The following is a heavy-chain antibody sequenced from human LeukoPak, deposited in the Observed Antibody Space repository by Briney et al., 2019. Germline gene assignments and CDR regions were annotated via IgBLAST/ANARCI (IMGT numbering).Heavy chain of an antibody. D-gene: IGHD1-1*01. CDR3: ARLTGTTGFDY. J-gene: IGHJ4*02. CDR1: GFSFSSYW. V-gene: IGHV3-7*01. CDR2: IKQDGSDK. Sequence: GGSLRLSCAASGFSFSSYWMSWVRQAPGKGLEWVANIKQDGSDKYYVDSVKGRFTISRDNAKNSLYLQLNSLRADDTAVYYCARLTGTTGFDYWGQGTLVTVSS.